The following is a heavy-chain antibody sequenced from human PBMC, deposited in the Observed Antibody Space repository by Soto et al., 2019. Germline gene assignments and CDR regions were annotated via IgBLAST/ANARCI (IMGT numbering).Heavy chain of an antibody. CDR2: IYYSGST. J-gene: IGHJ5*02. D-gene: IGHD1-26*01. Sequence: SETLSLTCTVSGGSISSYYWSWIRQPPGKGLEYIGYIYYSGSTNYNPSLKSRVTISVDTSKKQFSLKLSSVTAADTAVYYCARSLCSGSYTNWFDPWGQGTLVTVSS. CDR1: GGSISSYY. V-gene: IGHV4-59*01. CDR3: ARSLCSGSYTNWFDP.